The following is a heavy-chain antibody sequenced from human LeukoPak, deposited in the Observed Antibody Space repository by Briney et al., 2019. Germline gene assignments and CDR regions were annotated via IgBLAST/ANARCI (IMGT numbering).Heavy chain of an antibody. J-gene: IGHJ6*03. V-gene: IGHV3-7*01. Sequence: PGGSLRLSCAASGFTFSSYWMSWVRQAPGKGLEWVANIKQDGSEKYYVDSVKGRFTISRDNAKNSLYLQMNSLRAEDTAVYYCARDREYQLETDYYYYYYMDVWGKGTTVTVSS. CDR1: GFTFSSYW. CDR2: IKQDGSEK. CDR3: ARDREYQLETDYYYYYYMDV. D-gene: IGHD2-2*01.